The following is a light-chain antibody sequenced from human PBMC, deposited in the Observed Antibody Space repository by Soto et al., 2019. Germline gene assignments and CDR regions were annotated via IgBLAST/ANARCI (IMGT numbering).Light chain of an antibody. Sequence: DIQMSQSPSSLSASVGDRVTMTCRTSQSISSYLNWYQQKPGKAPELLIYAASNLQNGVPSRFSGSGSGTDFTLTIISLQPEDFATYYCQQSYSAPRFGQGTKVEI. CDR2: AAS. CDR3: QQSYSAPR. J-gene: IGKJ1*01. CDR1: QSISSY. V-gene: IGKV1-39*01.